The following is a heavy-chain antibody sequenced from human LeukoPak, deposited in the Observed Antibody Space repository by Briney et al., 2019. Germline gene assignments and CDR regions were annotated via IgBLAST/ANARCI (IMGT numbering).Heavy chain of an antibody. V-gene: IGHV4-59*08. D-gene: IGHD4-23*01. Sequence: SETLSLTCTVSGGSVSNYYWGWIRQPPGKGLECIGYIHHSGSTTYNPSLKSRVTISVDTSKKQFSLKLSSVTAADTAVYYCARATVVTPFDSWAQGTRVTVSS. CDR1: GGSVSNYY. CDR3: ARATVVTPFDS. J-gene: IGHJ4*02. CDR2: IHHSGST.